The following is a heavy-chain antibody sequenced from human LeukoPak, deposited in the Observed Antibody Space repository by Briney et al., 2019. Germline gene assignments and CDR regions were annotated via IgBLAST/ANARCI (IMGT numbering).Heavy chain of an antibody. CDR2: INPSGGST. V-gene: IGHV1-46*01. CDR3: ARDTRTTVTTNLYAFDI. J-gene: IGHJ3*02. Sequence: ASVKVSCKASGYTFTSYYMHGVRQAPGQGLEWMGIINPSGGSTSYAQKFQGRVTMTRDTSTSTVYMELSSLKSEDTAVYYCARDTRTTVTTNLYAFDIWGQGTLVTVSS. CDR1: GYTFTSYY. D-gene: IGHD4-17*01.